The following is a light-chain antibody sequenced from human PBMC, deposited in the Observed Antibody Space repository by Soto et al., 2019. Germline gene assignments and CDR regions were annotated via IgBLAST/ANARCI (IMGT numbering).Light chain of an antibody. Sequence: QSVLTQPASVSGSPGQSITIPCTGTNSDVGGYNYVSWYQHHPGKAPKLMIYEVFNRPSGVSSRFSGSKSGSTASLTISGLQAEDEADYYCSSYTTTNTLYVFGTGTKLTAL. CDR1: NSDVGGYNY. J-gene: IGLJ1*01. V-gene: IGLV2-14*01. CDR3: SSYTTTNTLYV. CDR2: EVF.